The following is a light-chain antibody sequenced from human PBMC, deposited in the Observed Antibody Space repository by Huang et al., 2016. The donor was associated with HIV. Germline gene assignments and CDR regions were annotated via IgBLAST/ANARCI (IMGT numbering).Light chain of an antibody. CDR1: QSVGFNY. J-gene: IGKJ1*01. Sequence: EIVLTQSPGTLSLSPGERATLSCRASQSVGFNYLAWYQKKPGQAPRRLIYGTSSRATGIPDRFSGSGSGTDFTLTISRLEPEDFALYYCQQYGSSPWTFGQGTKVEIQ. CDR2: GTS. CDR3: QQYGSSPWT. V-gene: IGKV3-20*01.